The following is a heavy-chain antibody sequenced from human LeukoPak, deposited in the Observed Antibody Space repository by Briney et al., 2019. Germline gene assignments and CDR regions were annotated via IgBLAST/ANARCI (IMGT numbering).Heavy chain of an antibody. Sequence: GGSLRLSCVASGFTFSSYGMHWVRQAPGKGREWVAFIRYDGSNKYYADSVKGRFTISRDNSKNTLYLQMNSLRAEDTAVYYCAKGGSRDDAFDIWGQGTMVTVSS. D-gene: IGHD1-26*01. CDR2: IRYDGSNK. CDR3: AKGGSRDDAFDI. V-gene: IGHV3-30*02. CDR1: GFTFSSYG. J-gene: IGHJ3*02.